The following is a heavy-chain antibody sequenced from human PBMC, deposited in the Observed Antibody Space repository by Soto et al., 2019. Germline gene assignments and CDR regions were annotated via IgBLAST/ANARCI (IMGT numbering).Heavy chain of an antibody. J-gene: IGHJ4*02. Sequence: GGSLRISCAASGFPFSTYAMSWVRQAPGKGLEWVSAISGSGGSTYYADSVKGRFTISRDNSKNTLYLQMNSLRAEDTAVYYCAKDREGYDILTGYYTPDYWGQGTLVTVSS. CDR3: AKDREGYDILTGYYTPDY. D-gene: IGHD3-9*01. V-gene: IGHV3-23*01. CDR2: ISGSGGST. CDR1: GFPFSTYA.